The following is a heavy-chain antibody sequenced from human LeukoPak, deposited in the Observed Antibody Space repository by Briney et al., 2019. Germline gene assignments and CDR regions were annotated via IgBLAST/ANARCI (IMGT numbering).Heavy chain of an antibody. CDR2: ISGSGDST. CDR3: AKAIWVAATSSWFCLDY. Sequence: GGSLRLSCAASGFTFSSYAMSWVRQAPGKGLEWVSAISGSGDSTFYADSVKGRFTISRDNSKNTLYLQMNSLRPEDTAVYYCAKAIWVAATSSWFCLDYWGQGTLVTISS. CDR1: GFTFSSYA. D-gene: IGHD3-10*01. J-gene: IGHJ4*02. V-gene: IGHV3-23*01.